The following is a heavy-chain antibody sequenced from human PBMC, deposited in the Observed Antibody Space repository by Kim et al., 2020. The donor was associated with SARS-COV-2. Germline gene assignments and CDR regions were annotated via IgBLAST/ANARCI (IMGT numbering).Heavy chain of an antibody. CDR3: ATSIAAAGPFDY. D-gene: IGHD6-13*01. Sequence: YNPALTSRVTISVDTSKNQFSLKLSSVTAADTAVYYCATSIAAAGPFDYWGQGTLVTVSS. V-gene: IGHV4-31*02. J-gene: IGHJ4*02.